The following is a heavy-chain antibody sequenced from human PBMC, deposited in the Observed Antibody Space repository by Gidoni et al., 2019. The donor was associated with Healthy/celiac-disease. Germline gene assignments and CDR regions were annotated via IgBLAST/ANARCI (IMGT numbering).Heavy chain of an antibody. CDR3: ARGFGATTPSTTYYFDY. V-gene: IGHV3-21*01. J-gene: IGHJ4*02. Sequence: EVQLVESGGGLVKPGGSLRLSCAASGFTFSSYSMNWVRQAPGKGLEWVSSISSSSSYIYYADSVKGRFTISRDNAKNSLYLQMNSLRAEDTAVYYCARGFGATTPSTTYYFDYWGQGTLVTVSS. CDR2: ISSSSSYI. D-gene: IGHD1-26*01. CDR1: GFTFSSYS.